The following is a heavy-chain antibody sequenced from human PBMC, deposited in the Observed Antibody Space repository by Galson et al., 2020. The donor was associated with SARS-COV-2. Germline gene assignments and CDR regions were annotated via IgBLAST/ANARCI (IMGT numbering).Heavy chain of an antibody. Sequence: SETLSLTCSVSGGSISSNYYWAWIRQSPGKGREWIASIYPPGRTSSIPTTFYSPSLRNRVTIPLDAPKDQFSLKLTSLTAADTAIYYCAGESMVRGERHCYGMDVWGQGTAVIVSS. D-gene: IGHD3-10*01. CDR3: AGESMVRGERHCYGMDV. V-gene: IGHV4-39*02. J-gene: IGHJ6*02. CDR1: GGSISSNYY. CDR2: IYPPGRTSSIPTT.